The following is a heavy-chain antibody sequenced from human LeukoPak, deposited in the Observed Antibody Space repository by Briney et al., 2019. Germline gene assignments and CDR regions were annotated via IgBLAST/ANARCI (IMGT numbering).Heavy chain of an antibody. CDR2: IYTSGST. CDR3: ARLPLKLHDYGRYYFDY. Sequence: PSETLSLTCTVSGGSISSYYWSWIRQPAGKGLEWIGRIYTSGSTNYNPSLKSRVTMSVDTSKNQFSLKLSSVTAADTAVYYCARLPLKLHDYGRYYFDYWGQGTLVTVSS. CDR1: GGSISSYY. J-gene: IGHJ4*02. V-gene: IGHV4-4*07. D-gene: IGHD4-17*01.